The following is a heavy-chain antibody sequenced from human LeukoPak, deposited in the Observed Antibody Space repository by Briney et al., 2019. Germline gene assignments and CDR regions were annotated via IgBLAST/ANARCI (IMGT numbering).Heavy chain of an antibody. J-gene: IGHJ4*02. CDR2: INHSGST. V-gene: IGHV4-34*09. CDR1: GGSFSGYY. CDR3: ARAEWELPAD. D-gene: IGHD1-26*01. Sequence: SETLSLTCAVYGGSFSGYYWSWIRQPPGKGLEWIGEINHSGSTYYNPSLKSRVTISVDTSKNQFSLKLSSVTAADTAVYYCARAEWELPADWGQGTLATVSS.